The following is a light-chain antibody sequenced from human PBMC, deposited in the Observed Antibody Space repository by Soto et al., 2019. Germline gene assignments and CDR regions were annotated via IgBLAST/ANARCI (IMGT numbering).Light chain of an antibody. Sequence: QSALTQPRSVSGSPGQSVTISCTGTSSDVGGYSYVSWYQHHPAKAPKLVIYDVNKRPSGVPDRFSGSKSGNTASLTISGLRAEDEADYYCSSYAGSSARVVFGGGTQLTVL. V-gene: IGLV2-11*01. CDR1: SSDVGGYSY. CDR3: SSYAGSSARVV. J-gene: IGLJ2*01. CDR2: DVN.